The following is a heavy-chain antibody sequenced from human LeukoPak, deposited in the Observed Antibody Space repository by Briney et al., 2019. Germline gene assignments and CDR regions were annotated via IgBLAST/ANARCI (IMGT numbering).Heavy chain of an antibody. Sequence: GGSLRLSCAASGFTFSSYDMHWVRQATGKGLEWVSAIGTAGDTYYPGSVKGRFTISRENAKNSLYLQMNSMRAGDTAVYYCARTPQQQLVLSYWYFDLWGRGTLVTVSS. J-gene: IGHJ2*01. V-gene: IGHV3-13*01. CDR3: ARTPQQQLVLSYWYFDL. CDR2: IGTAGDT. D-gene: IGHD6-13*01. CDR1: GFTFSSYD.